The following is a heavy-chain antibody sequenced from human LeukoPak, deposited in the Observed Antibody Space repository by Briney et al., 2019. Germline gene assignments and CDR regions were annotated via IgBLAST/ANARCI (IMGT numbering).Heavy chain of an antibody. D-gene: IGHD3-3*01. CDR2: ISSSSSYI. J-gene: IGHJ4*02. CDR3: ARDLDDFWSGYSY. V-gene: IGHV3-21*01. CDR1: GFTFSSYS. Sequence: GGSLRLSCAASGFTFSSYSMNWVRQAPGKGLEWVSSISSSSSYIYYADSVKGRFTISRDNAKNSLYLQVNSLRAEDTAVYYCARDLDDFWSGYSYWGQGTLVTVSS.